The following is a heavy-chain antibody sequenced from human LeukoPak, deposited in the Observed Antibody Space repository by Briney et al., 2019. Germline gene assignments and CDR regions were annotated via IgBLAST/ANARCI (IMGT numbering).Heavy chain of an antibody. CDR1: GYTFTGYY. V-gene: IGHV1-18*04. Sequence: ASVKVSCKASGYTFTGYYMHWVRQAPGQGLEWMGWISAYNGYTNYAQKLQGRVTMTTDTSTSTAYMELRSLTSDDTAVYYCARVYSSSSDYWGQGTLVTVSS. J-gene: IGHJ4*02. CDR2: ISAYNGYT. D-gene: IGHD6-6*01. CDR3: ARVYSSSSDY.